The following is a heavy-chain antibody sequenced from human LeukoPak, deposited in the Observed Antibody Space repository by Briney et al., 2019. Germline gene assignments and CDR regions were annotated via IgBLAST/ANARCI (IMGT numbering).Heavy chain of an antibody. Sequence: GGSLRLSCAASGFTFSSFAMNWVRQAPGKGLEWVSDISGSGGSTHFADSVKGRFTISRDNAKKTLYVQMNSLRAEDTAVYYCLGSPRWGGFDYWGQGTLVTVSS. J-gene: IGHJ4*02. V-gene: IGHV3-23*01. D-gene: IGHD3-10*01. CDR1: GFTFSSFA. CDR3: LGSPRWGGFDY. CDR2: ISGSGGST.